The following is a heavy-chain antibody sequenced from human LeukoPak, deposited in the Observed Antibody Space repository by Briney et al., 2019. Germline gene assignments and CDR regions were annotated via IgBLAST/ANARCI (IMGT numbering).Heavy chain of an antibody. CDR1: GGSFSGYY. J-gene: IGHJ4*02. CDR3: ARRAYDYVWGSYRPIYFDY. D-gene: IGHD3-16*02. CDR2: INHSGST. V-gene: IGHV4-34*01. Sequence: SETLSLTCAVYGGSFSGYYWSWIRQPPGKGLEWIGEINHSGSTNYNPSLKSRVTISVDTSKNQFSLKLSSVTAADTAVYYCARRAYDYVWGSYRPIYFDYWGQGTLVTVSS.